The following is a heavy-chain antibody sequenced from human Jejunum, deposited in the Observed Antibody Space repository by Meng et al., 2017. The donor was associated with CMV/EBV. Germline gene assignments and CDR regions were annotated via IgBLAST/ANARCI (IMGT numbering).Heavy chain of an antibody. V-gene: IGHV1-18*03. D-gene: IGHD5-12*01. CDR1: GNGVRGYG. Sequence: KVTGNGVRGYGINWVRQSPGQGLEWMGWISGYNGNTNYAQRLQSRVTMTTDTSTSTAYMELRSLRSDDMAVYYCARSGINDYGFFDYWGQGTLVTVSS. CDR3: ARSGINDYGFFDY. CDR2: ISGYNGNT. J-gene: IGHJ4*02.